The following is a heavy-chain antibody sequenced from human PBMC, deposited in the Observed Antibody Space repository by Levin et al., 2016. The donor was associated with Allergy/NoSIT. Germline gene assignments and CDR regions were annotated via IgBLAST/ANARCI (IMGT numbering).Heavy chain of an antibody. V-gene: IGHV3-30*19. J-gene: IGHJ4*02. CDR1: GFTFSSYG. D-gene: IGHD2-15*01. CDR3: AKSHRNAAYGGGDPCLDY. Sequence: GGSLRLSCAAPGFTFSSYGMYWVRQAPGKGLEWVSAIDFDGRNTYYADSVRGRFTISRDNSKNTLYLQMNSLRAEDTAVYYCAKSHRNAAYGGGDPCLDYWGRGTLVTVSS. CDR2: IDFDGRNT.